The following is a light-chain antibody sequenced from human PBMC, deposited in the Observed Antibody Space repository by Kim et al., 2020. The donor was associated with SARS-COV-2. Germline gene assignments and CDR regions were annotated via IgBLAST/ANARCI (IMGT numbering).Light chain of an antibody. J-gene: IGKJ4*01. V-gene: IGKV3-11*01. CDR1: QSVRRS. Sequence: LSPGERATLSCRASQSVRRSFAWYQQKPGQAPRLLIYDASKRATGIPARFSGSGSGTDFTLTISSLEPEDFAVYYCKQRSNWPLTFGGGTKVDIK. CDR3: KQRSNWPLT. CDR2: DAS.